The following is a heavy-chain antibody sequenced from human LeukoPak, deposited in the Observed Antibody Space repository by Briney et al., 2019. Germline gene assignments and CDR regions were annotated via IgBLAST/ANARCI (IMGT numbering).Heavy chain of an antibody. CDR1: GGSFSGYY. CDR3: ARGRIQLWSSHYYFDY. CDR2: INHSGST. Sequence: SETLSLTCAVYGGSFSGYYWSWLRQPPGKGLEWIGEINHSGSTNYNPSLKSRVTISVDTSKNQFSLKLSSVTAADTAVYYCARGRIQLWSSHYYFDYWGQGTLVTVSS. D-gene: IGHD5-18*01. J-gene: IGHJ4*02. V-gene: IGHV4-34*01.